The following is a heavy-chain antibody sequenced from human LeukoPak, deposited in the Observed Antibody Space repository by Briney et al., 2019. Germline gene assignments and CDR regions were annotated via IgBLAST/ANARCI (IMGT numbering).Heavy chain of an antibody. D-gene: IGHD1-26*01. CDR3: GSKVGA. J-gene: IGHJ4*02. Sequence: GASVKVSCKASGYTFTSYDINWVRQAPGQGLEWMGGIIPIFGTANYAQKFQGRVTITADESTSTAYMELSSLRSEDTAVYYCGSKVGAWGQGTLVTVSS. V-gene: IGHV1-69*13. CDR1: GYTFTSYD. CDR2: IIPIFGTA.